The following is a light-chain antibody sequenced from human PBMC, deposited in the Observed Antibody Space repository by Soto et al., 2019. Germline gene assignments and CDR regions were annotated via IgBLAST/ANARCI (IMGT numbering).Light chain of an antibody. J-gene: IGKJ5*01. CDR1: QSISSY. CDR2: AAS. Sequence: DIQMTQSPSSLSASVGDRVTIICRASQSISSYLNWYQQKPGKAPKLLIYAASSLQSGVPSRFSGSGSGTDFTLTISSLQPEDFATYYCQQSCTTSITFGQGTRLEIK. CDR3: QQSCTTSIT. V-gene: IGKV1-39*01.